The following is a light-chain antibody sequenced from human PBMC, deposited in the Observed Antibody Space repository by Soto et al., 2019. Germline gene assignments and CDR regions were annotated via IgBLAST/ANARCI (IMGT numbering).Light chain of an antibody. Sequence: DIQMTHSPSTLSATAGDRVTITCRASQSISSWLAWYQHKPGKAPKLLIYDASSLESGVPSRFSGSGSGTEFTLTISSLQPEDVATYYGQRNDNAPIFGGGTKVDIK. J-gene: IGKJ4*01. CDR2: DAS. CDR3: QRNDNAPI. V-gene: IGKV1-5*01. CDR1: QSISSW.